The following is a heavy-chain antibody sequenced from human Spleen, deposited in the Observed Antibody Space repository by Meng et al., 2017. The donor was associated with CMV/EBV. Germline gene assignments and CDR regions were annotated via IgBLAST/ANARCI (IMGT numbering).Heavy chain of an antibody. Sequence: SVGTFNIYTISWVRQAPGQGVGWLGRIIPILGIANSAQKFQGRVAVTTDKSTSTAYMELSSLRSEATAMYSCARGGSLTMFRGELIYWGRGTLVTVSS. J-gene: IGHJ4*02. CDR1: VGTFNIYT. D-gene: IGHD3-10*01. CDR2: IIPILGIA. V-gene: IGHV1-69*02. CDR3: ARGGSLTMFRGELIY.